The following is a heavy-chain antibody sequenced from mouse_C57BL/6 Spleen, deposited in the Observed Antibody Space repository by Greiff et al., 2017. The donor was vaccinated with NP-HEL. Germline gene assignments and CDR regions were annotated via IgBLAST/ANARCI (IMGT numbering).Heavy chain of an antibody. CDR1: GYTFTGYT. V-gene: IGHV1-62-2*01. J-gene: IGHJ4*01. CDR3: ARHEDYYSSSYYAMDY. Sequence: VQGVESGAELVKPGASVTLSCKVSGYTFTGYTIHWGKQRSGQGLEWFGWFYPGSGSIKYNEKFKDKATLTADKSSSTVYMEISRLTSEDSALYFSARHEDYYSSSYYAMDYWGQGTSVPVSS. D-gene: IGHD1-1*01. CDR2: FYPGSGSI.